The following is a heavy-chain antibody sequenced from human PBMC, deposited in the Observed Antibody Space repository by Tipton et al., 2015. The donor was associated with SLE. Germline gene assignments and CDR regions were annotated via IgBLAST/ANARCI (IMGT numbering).Heavy chain of an antibody. J-gene: IGHJ4*02. D-gene: IGHD6-19*01. CDR2: IKQDGSEK. CDR1: GFTFSSYW. CDR3: ARGGLGAVGGFYFDY. Sequence: SLRLSCAASGFTFSSYWMSWVRQAPGKGLEWVANIKQDGSEKYYVDSVKGRFTISRDNAKNSLYLQMNSLRAEDTAVYYCARGGLGAVGGFYFDYWGQGTLVTVSS. V-gene: IGHV3-7*01.